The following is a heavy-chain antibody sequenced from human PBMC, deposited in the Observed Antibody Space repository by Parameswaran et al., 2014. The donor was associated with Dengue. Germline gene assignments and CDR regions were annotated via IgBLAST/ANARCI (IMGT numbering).Heavy chain of an antibody. CDR2: IDPSDSYT. V-gene: IGHV5-10-1*01. CDR3: ARHDPYYCGGDCYSPPFDY. Sequence: VRQMPGKGLEWMGRIDPSDSYTNYSPSFQGHVTISADKSISTAYLQWSSLKASDTAMYYCARHDPYYCGGDCYSPPFDYWGQGTLVTVSS. J-gene: IGHJ4*02. D-gene: IGHD2-21*02.